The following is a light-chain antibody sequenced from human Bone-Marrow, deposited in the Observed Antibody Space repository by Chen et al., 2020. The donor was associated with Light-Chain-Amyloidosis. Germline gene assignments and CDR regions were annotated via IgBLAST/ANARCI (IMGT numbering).Light chain of an antibody. J-gene: IGLJ3*02. CDR3: QVWNNPTDHWV. CDR2: ADS. V-gene: IGLV3-21*02. Sequence: SYVLTQTPSVSVAPGQTARITCGGSNIGTQSVHWYQQKPGQAPVLVVYADSDRPSGIPGRFSGSNFGKTATLTISRVEVGDEADYYCQVWNNPTDHWVFGGGTKLTVL. CDR1: NIGTQS.